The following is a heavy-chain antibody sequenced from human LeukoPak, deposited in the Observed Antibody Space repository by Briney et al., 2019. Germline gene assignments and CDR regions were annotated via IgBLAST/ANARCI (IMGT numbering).Heavy chain of an antibody. J-gene: IGHJ6*02. Sequence: GRSLRLSCAASGFTFHDYAMHWVRQAPGKGLEGVSGISWNSGSIGYADSVKGRFTISRDNAKNSLYLQMDSLRAEDTALYYCAKDPYSNYYYGMDVWGQGTTVTVSS. CDR2: ISWNSGSI. D-gene: IGHD4-11*01. CDR1: GFTFHDYA. CDR3: AKDPYSNYYYGMDV. V-gene: IGHV3-9*01.